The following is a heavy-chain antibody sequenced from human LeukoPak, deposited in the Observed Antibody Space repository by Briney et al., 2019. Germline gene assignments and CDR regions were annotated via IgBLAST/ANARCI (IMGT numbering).Heavy chain of an antibody. CDR1: GFTVSSSY. CDR2: IYSGGST. V-gene: IGHV3-53*01. J-gene: IGHJ4*02. CDR3: ARGGYPQFSDC. Sequence: PGGSLRLSCAASGFTVSSSYMSWVRQAPGKGLEWVSVIYSGGSTYYADSVKGRFTISRDNSKNTLYLQMNSLRAEDTAVYYCARGGYPQFSDCWGQGTLVTVSS. D-gene: IGHD2-15*01.